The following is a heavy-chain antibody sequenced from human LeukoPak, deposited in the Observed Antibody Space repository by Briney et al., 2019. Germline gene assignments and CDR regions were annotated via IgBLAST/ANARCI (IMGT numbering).Heavy chain of an antibody. CDR2: INPNSGGT. J-gene: IGHJ4*02. Sequence: ASVKVSCKASGYTFTGYYMHWVRQAPGQGLEWMGQINPNSGGTNYAQKFQGRVTMTRDTSISTAYMELSRLRSDDTAVYYCARARKGSGWYYFDYWGQGTLVTVSS. CDR3: ARARKGSGWYYFDY. V-gene: IGHV1-2*06. D-gene: IGHD6-19*01. CDR1: GYTFTGYY.